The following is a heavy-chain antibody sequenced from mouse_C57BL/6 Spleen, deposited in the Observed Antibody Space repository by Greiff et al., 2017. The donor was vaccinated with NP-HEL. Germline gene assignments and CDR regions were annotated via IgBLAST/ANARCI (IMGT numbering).Heavy chain of an antibody. Sequence: VQLQQSGAELVKPGASVKLSCKASGYTFTSYWMQWVKQRPGQGLEWIGEIDPSDSYTNYNQKFKGKATLTVDTSSSTAYMQLSSLTSEDSAVYYCARRYYYGSSHWYFDVWGTGTTVTVSS. CDR1: GYTFTSYW. D-gene: IGHD1-1*01. CDR2: IDPSDSYT. V-gene: IGHV1-50*01. J-gene: IGHJ1*03. CDR3: ARRYYYGSSHWYFDV.